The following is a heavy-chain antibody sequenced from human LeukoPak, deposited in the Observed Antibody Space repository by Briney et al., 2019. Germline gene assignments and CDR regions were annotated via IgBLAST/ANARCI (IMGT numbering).Heavy chain of an antibody. V-gene: IGHV4-59*01. D-gene: IGHD4-17*01. CDR2: MFSSGST. CDR3: ARGPTVTSDY. CDR1: GGSFSGYY. Sequence: SETLSLTCAVYGGSFSGYYWSWIRQPPGKGLEWIGYMFSSGSTKYNPSLKSRVTISIDTSKNQFSLKVSSVTAADTAVYYCARGPTVTSDYWGQGTLVTVSS. J-gene: IGHJ4*02.